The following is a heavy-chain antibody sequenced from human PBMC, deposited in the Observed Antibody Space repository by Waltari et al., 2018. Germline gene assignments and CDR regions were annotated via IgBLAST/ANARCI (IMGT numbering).Heavy chain of an antibody. CDR3: ARERNTFIPFDY. Sequence: EVQLVQSGGGLVQPGGSLRLSCAASEFIFSNYEMHWIRQAPGKGLEWVSYISSRGTTIYYADSVKCRFTISRDNAKKSLYLQMKGLRAEDTAVYYCARERNTFIPFDYWGQGALVTVSS. D-gene: IGHD2-21*01. J-gene: IGHJ4*02. CDR2: ISSRGTTI. V-gene: IGHV3-48*03. CDR1: EFIFSNYE.